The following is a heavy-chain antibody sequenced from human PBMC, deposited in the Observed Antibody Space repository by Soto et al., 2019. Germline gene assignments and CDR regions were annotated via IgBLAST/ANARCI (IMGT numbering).Heavy chain of an antibody. CDR2: ISYDGSNK. CDR1: GFTFSSYG. Sequence: QVQLVESGGGVVQPGRSLRLSCAASGFTFSSYGMHWVRQAPGKGLEWVAVISYDGSNKYYADSVKGRFTISRDNSKNTLYLQMNSLRAEDTAVYYCAKNLGRYYDSSGHYYYGMDVWGQGTTVTVSS. D-gene: IGHD3-22*01. J-gene: IGHJ6*02. CDR3: AKNLGRYYDSSGHYYYGMDV. V-gene: IGHV3-30*18.